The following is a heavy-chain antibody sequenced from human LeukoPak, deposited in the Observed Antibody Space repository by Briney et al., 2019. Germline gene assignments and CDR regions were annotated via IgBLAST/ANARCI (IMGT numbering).Heavy chain of an antibody. V-gene: IGHV1-46*01. Sequence: GASVKVSCKPSGYPFITHYIHWVRQAPGQGPEWMGIIKLSGGSTHYTQNFQGRVTMTSDTSTSTVYMELSNLRSEDTAVYYCAREAPQTYYLDHWGQGTLVTVSS. CDR1: GYPFITHY. J-gene: IGHJ4*02. CDR3: AREAPQTYYLDH. CDR2: IKLSGGST.